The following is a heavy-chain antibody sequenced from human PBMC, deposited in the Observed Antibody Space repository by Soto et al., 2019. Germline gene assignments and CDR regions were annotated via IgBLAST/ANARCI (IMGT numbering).Heavy chain of an antibody. CDR2: IYFTGAT. Sequence: QVQLQESGPGLVKPSQTLSLTCNVSGGSISSGTSYWTWIRQHPGEGLEWIGHIYFTGATYSNPSLRSRLTMSVDTSKNQFSLKLTSVTAADTATYYCASIPRRGYSYGIDHWGQGTLVTVSS. CDR1: GGSISSGTSY. J-gene: IGHJ4*02. CDR3: ASIPRRGYSYGIDH. V-gene: IGHV4-31*03. D-gene: IGHD2-21*02.